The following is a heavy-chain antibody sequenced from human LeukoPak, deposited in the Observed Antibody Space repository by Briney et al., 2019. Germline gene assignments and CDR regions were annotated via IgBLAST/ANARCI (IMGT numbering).Heavy chain of an antibody. V-gene: IGHV3-21*01. CDR3: VRIPNSANFPNWFDP. Sequence: GGSLRLSCAASGFTFSSYAINWVRQAPGEGLEWISSISGSSSHIYYADSVKGRFTISRDNAKDSLYLQMNSLRAEDTALYYCVRIPNSANFPNWFDPWGQGTLVTVSS. D-gene: IGHD4/OR15-4a*01. CDR1: GFTFSSYA. J-gene: IGHJ5*02. CDR2: ISGSSSHI.